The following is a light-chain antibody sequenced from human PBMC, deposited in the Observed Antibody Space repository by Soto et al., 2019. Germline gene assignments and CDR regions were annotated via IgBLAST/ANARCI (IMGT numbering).Light chain of an antibody. CDR3: QQFNSYPPFT. J-gene: IGKJ3*01. Sequence: AIQLTQSPSSLSASVGDRVTITCRASQGISSALAWYQQKPGKAPKLRIYDASSLESGVPSRFSGSGSGTDFTLTISSLQPEDFATYYCQQFNSYPPFTFGPGTKVDIK. CDR2: DAS. CDR1: QGISSA. V-gene: IGKV1-13*02.